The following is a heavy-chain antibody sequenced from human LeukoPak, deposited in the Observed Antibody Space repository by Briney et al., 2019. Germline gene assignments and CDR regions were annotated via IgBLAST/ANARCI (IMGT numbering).Heavy chain of an antibody. CDR3: ARTEPYYDSSGYLFQH. Sequence: ASVKVSCKASGYTFTGYYMHWARQAPGQGLEWMGWINPNSGGTNYAQKFQGRVTMTRDTSISTAYMELSRLRSDDTAVYYCARTEPYYDSSGYLFQHWGQGTLVTVSS. CDR1: GYTFTGYY. CDR2: INPNSGGT. V-gene: IGHV1-2*02. J-gene: IGHJ1*01. D-gene: IGHD3-22*01.